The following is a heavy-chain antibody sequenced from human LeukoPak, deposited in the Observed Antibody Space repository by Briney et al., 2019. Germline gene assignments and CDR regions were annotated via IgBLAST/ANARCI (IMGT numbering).Heavy chain of an antibody. J-gene: IGHJ6*04. V-gene: IGHV4-59*01. Sequence: SETLSLTCTVSGGSISSYYWSWIRQPPGKGLEWIGYIYYSGSTNYNPSLKSRVTISVDTSKNQFSLKLSSVTAADTAVYYCARDRLYSGYGDYYGMDVWGKGTTVTVSS. CDR3: ARDRLYSGYGDYYGMDV. CDR1: GGSISSYY. CDR2: IYYSGST. D-gene: IGHD5-12*01.